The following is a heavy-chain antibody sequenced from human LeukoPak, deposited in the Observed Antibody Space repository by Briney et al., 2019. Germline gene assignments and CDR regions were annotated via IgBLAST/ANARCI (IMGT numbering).Heavy chain of an antibody. CDR3: ARSRWRSVACDY. J-gene: IGHJ4*02. CDR2: LYDSGNT. Sequence: SETLSLTCTVSGGSISGYYWSWIRQHPGKGLEWIGYLYDSGNTYYNPSLQSRVFISVDTSKNQFSLKLSSATAADTAVYYCARSRWRSVACDYWGQGTLVTVSS. V-gene: IGHV4-31*03. CDR1: GGSISGYY. D-gene: IGHD2-15*01.